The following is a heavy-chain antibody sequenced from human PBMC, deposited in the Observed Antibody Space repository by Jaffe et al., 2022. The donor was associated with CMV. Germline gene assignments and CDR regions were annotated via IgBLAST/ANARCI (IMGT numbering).Heavy chain of an antibody. CDR3: ARGGGDPRSTLNWFDP. V-gene: IGHV4-31*03. D-gene: IGHD2-21*02. J-gene: IGHJ5*02. CDR1: GGSISSGGYY. CDR2: IYYSGST. Sequence: QVQLQESGPGLVKPSQTLSLTCTVSGGSISSGGYYWSWIRQHPGKGLEWIGYIYYSGSTYYNPSLKSRVTISVDTSKNQFSLKLSSVTAADTAVYYCARGGGDPRSTLNWFDPWGQGTLVTVSS.